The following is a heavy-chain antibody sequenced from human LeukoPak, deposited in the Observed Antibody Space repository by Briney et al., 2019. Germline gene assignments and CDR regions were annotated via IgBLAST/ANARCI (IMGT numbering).Heavy chain of an antibody. CDR3: AKGTFLSWYFDL. J-gene: IGHJ2*01. D-gene: IGHD1-1*01. CDR2: ISGSGGST. V-gene: IGHV3-23*01. CDR1: GFTFSSYA. Sequence: PGGSLRLSCAASGFTFSSYAMSWVRQAPGKGLEWVSAISGSGGSTYYADSVKGRFTISRDNSKNTLYLQMNSLIAEDTAVYYCAKGTFLSWYFDLWGRGTLVTVSS.